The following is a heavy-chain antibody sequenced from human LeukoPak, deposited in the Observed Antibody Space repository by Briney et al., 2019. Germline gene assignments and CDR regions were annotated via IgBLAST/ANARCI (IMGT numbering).Heavy chain of an antibody. V-gene: IGHV3-74*01. J-gene: IGHJ4*02. D-gene: IGHD5-24*01. CDR3: ARVTKDGYSDPYFDY. Sequence: GGSLRLSCAASGFTFSNYWMHWVRQAPGKGLVWVSRINSDGINTSYADSVKGRFTISRDNAKNTLNLQMNSLRAEDTAVYYCARVTKDGYSDPYFDYWGQGTLVTVSS. CDR1: GFTFSNYW. CDR2: INSDGINT.